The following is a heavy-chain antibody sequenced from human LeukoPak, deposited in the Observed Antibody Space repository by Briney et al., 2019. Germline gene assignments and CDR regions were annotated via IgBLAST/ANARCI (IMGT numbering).Heavy chain of an antibody. V-gene: IGHV3-21*01. CDR1: GFTFSSYS. CDR3: ARGTMFPYYFDY. J-gene: IGHJ4*02. CDR2: ISSSSSYI. Sequence: GGSLRLSCAASGFTFSSYSMKWVRQAPGKGLEWVSFISSSSSYIYYADSLKGRFTISRDNAKNSLYLQMNSLRAEDTAVYYCARGTMFPYYFDYWGQGTLVTVSS. D-gene: IGHD3-10*02.